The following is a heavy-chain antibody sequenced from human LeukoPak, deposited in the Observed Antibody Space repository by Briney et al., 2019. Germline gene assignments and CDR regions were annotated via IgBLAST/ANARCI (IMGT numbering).Heavy chain of an antibody. CDR2: ISSSSSYI. V-gene: IGHV3-21*01. CDR1: GFTFSSYS. Sequence: GGSLRLSCAASGFTFSSYSMNWVRQAPGKGLEWVSSISSSSSYIYYADSVKGRFTIPRDNAKNSLYLQMNSLRAEDTAVYYCARDQRDGMDVWGQGTTVTVSS. CDR3: ARDQRDGMDV. D-gene: IGHD6-25*01. J-gene: IGHJ6*02.